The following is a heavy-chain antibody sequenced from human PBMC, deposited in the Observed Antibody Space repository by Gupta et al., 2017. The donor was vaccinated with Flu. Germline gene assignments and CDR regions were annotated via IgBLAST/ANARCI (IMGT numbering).Heavy chain of an antibody. Sequence: QVQLVQSGAEVIKPGASVKVSCKTSGYTFTGYYIHWVRQAPGQDLEWMGRINPNSGGTSYAQKFQGRVTMTRDTSLSTAYMELSSLKSDDTAVYYCARDSSGSGGFDAFDIWGQGTMVTVSS. CDR2: INPNSGGT. D-gene: IGHD1-26*01. CDR1: GYTFTGYY. CDR3: ARDSSGSGGFDAFDI. J-gene: IGHJ3*02. V-gene: IGHV1-2*06.